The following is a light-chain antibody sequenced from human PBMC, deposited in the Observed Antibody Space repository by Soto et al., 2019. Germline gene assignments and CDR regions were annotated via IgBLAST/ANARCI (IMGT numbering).Light chain of an antibody. CDR1: SSNIGSNT. J-gene: IGLJ1*01. CDR2: SNN. CDR3: AAWDDGLNGRFV. V-gene: IGLV1-44*01. Sequence: QSVLTQPPSASGTPGQRGAISCSGSSSNIGSNTVNWYQQLPGTAPKLLIYSNNQRPSGVPDRFSGSKSGTSASLAISGLQSEDEADYYCAAWDDGLNGRFVFGTGTKLTVL.